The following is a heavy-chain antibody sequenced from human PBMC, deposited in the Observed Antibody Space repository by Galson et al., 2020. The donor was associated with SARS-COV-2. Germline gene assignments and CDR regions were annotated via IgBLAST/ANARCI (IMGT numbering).Heavy chain of an antibody. V-gene: IGHV2-70*01. D-gene: IGHD3-22*01. CDR2: IDWDDDK. CDR3: ARIREDDSSDEGPTGYYGMDV. CDR1: GFSLSTSGMC. J-gene: IGHJ6*02. Sequence: SGPTLVKPTQTLTLTCTFSGFSLSTSGMCVSWIRQPPGKALEWLALIDWDDDKYYSTSLKTRLTISKDTSKNQVVLTMTNMDPVDTATYYCARIREDDSSDEGPTGYYGMDVWGQGTTVTVSS.